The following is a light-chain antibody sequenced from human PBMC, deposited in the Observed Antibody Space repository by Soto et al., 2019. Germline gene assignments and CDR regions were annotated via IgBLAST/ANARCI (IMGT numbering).Light chain of an antibody. J-gene: IGKJ1*01. CDR2: STS. CDR3: QQSHRLLWT. V-gene: IGKV1-39*01. CDR1: QPITKY. Sequence: DIQMAQSPSSLSASVGDRVTITCRASQPITKYLNWYRHKPGQAPKLLIHSTSTLESGVSSRFSGSGSGTDFSLTVSSLQPEDFATFYCQQSHRLLWTFGQGTRVDI.